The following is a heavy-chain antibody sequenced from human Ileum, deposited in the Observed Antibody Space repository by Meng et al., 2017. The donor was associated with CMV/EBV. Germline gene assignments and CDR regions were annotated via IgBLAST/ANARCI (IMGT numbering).Heavy chain of an antibody. J-gene: IGHJ5*02. Sequence: SETLSLTCTVSGGSISSYYWSWIRQPPGKGLEWIGYIYYTGTTNYNPSLKSRVTISVDTSKNQFSLKLSSVSAADTAVYYCAGDQGGIVNWFDPWGQGTLVTVSS. CDR3: AGDQGGIVNWFDP. V-gene: IGHV4-59*01. CDR1: GGSISSYY. CDR2: IYYTGTT. D-gene: IGHD3-16*01.